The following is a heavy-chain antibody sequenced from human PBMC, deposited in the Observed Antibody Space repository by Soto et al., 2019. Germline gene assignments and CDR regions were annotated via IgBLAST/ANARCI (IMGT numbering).Heavy chain of an antibody. CDR3: ARGGGDYDYDVDV. CDR2: IRHSGST. CDR1: GGSFY. J-gene: IGHJ6*02. Sequence: QVQLQQWGAGLLKPSETLSLNCAVYGGSFYWTWIRQPPGKGLEWIGEIRHSGSTNYNPSLKSRVSLSIDRSKSQVSLTVYSVTAADTAVYYCARGGGDYDYDVDVWGQGTTVTVSS. D-gene: IGHD4-17*01. V-gene: IGHV4-34*01.